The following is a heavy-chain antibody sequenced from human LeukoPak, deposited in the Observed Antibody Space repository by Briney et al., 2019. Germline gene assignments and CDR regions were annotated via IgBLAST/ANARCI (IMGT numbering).Heavy chain of an antibody. Sequence: PGRSLRLSCAASGFTFSSYGMHWVRQAPGKGLEWVAVISYDGSNKYYADSVKGRFTISRDNSKNTLYLQMNSLRAEDTAVYYCAKVSSTQLFDYWGQGTLVTVSS. CDR3: AKVSSTQLFDY. V-gene: IGHV3-30*18. J-gene: IGHJ4*02. CDR2: ISYDGSNK. D-gene: IGHD2-2*01. CDR1: GFTFSSYG.